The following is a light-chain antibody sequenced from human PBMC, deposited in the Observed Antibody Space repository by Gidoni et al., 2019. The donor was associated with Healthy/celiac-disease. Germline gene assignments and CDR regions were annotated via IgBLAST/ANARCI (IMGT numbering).Light chain of an antibody. CDR3: QQLNSYLVT. V-gene: IGKV1-9*01. Sequence: IQLTQSPSSLSASVGDRVTITCRASQGISSYLAWYQQKPGKAPKLLIYAASTLQSGVPSRFSGSGSGTDSTLTISSLQPEDFATYYCQQLNSYLVTFGGGTKVEIK. CDR1: QGISSY. CDR2: AAS. J-gene: IGKJ4*01.